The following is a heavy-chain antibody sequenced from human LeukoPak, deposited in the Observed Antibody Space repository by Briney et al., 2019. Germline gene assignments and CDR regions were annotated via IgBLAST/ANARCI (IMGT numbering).Heavy chain of an antibody. CDR1: GGTFSSYA. CDR3: ARVSRIREMATMYYFDY. J-gene: IGHJ4*02. D-gene: IGHD5-24*01. Sequence: SVKVSCKASGGTFSSYAISWVRLAPGQGLEWMGGIIPIFGTANYAQKFQGRVTITADKSTSTAYMELSSLRSEDTAVYYCARVSRIREMATMYYFDYWGQGTLVTVSS. CDR2: IIPIFGTA. V-gene: IGHV1-69*06.